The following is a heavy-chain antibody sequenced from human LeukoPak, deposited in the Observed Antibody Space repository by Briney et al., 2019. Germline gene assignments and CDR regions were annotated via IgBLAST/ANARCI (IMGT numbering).Heavy chain of an antibody. Sequence: PGGSLRLSCAASGFTFSSYWMHWVRQAPGKGLVWVSRINSDGSSTSYADSVKGRFTISRDNAKNTLYLQMNSLRAEDTAVYYCARVERPPYGSGVLCLRYWGQGTLVTVSS. CDR3: ARVERPPYGSGVLCLRY. J-gene: IGHJ4*02. D-gene: IGHD3-10*01. V-gene: IGHV3-74*01. CDR1: GFTFSSYW. CDR2: INSDGSST.